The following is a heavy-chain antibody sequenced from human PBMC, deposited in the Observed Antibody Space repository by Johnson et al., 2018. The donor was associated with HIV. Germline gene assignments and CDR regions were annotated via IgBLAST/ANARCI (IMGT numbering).Heavy chain of an antibody. Sequence: VQLVESGGGLVQPGRSLRLSCAASGFTFDDYAMHWVRQAPGKGLEWVSYISGSGSTIYYADSVKGRFTISRDNAKNSLYLQMNSLRPEDTAVYFCARGGLYIQFLAFDAFDIWGQGTMVTVSS. V-gene: IGHV3-48*03. J-gene: IGHJ3*02. CDR2: ISGSGSTI. CDR3: ARGGLYIQFLAFDAFDI. CDR1: GFTFDDYA. D-gene: IGHD4-11*01.